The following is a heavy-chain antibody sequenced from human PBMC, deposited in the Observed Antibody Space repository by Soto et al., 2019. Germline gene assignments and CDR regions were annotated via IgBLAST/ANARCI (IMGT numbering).Heavy chain of an antibody. CDR3: ARDQPIEVAGTVDY. CDR2: ISSSSRAI. CDR1: GFTLSSYS. D-gene: IGHD6-19*01. J-gene: IGHJ4*02. Sequence: EVQLVESGGGLVQPGGSLRLSCVASGFTLSSYSMNWVRQAPGKGLEWVSYISSSSRAIYYADSVKGRFTVSRDNAKNSLYLQMITLRDEDTAVYYCARDQPIEVAGTVDYWGQGTLVTVSS. V-gene: IGHV3-48*02.